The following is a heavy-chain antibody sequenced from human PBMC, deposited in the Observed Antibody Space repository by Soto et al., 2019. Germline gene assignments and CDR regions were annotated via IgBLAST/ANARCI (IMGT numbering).Heavy chain of an antibody. J-gene: IGHJ4*02. CDR1: GFIFTRYS. CDR3: ARESEDLTSNFDY. Sequence: GGSLRLSCAASGFIFTRYSMNWVRQAPGKGLEWVSSISSTTNYIYYGDSMKGRFTTSRDNAKNSLYLEMNSLRAEDTAVYYCARESEDLTSNFDYWGQGTLVTVSS. CDR2: ISSTTNYI. V-gene: IGHV3-21*06.